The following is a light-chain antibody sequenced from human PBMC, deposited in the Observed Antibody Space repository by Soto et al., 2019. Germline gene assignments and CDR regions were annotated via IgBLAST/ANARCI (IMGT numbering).Light chain of an antibody. V-gene: IGLV2-14*01. J-gene: IGLJ2*01. CDR1: SNDIGAYNY. CDR2: EVT. Sequence: QSVLTQPASVSRSPGQSITISCTGTSNDIGAYNYVSWYQQYPGKVPTLLIYEVTFRPSGVSNRFSGSKSGNTASLTISGLQTEDEADYYCGSYASATLIFGGGTKLTVL. CDR3: GSYASATLI.